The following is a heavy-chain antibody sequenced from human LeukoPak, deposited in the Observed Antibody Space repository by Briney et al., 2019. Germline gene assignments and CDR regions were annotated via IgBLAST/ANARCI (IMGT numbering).Heavy chain of an antibody. CDR2: IGSSGGST. Sequence: PGGSLRLSCAASGFTFSSYAMSWVRQGPEKGLEWVSSIGSSGGSTYYADSVKGRFTISRDNAKNSLYLQMNSLRAEDTAVYYCARDDATGDVWGKGTTVTVSS. D-gene: IGHD2-15*01. CDR3: ARDDATGDV. J-gene: IGHJ6*04. V-gene: IGHV3-23*01. CDR1: GFTFSSYA.